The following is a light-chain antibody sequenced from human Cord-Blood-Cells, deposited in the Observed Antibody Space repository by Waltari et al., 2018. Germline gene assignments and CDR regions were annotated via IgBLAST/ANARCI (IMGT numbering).Light chain of an antibody. CDR3: QQYYSTPPT. CDR1: QRLLYSSNNKNS. V-gene: IGKV4-1*01. Sequence: DIVMTQSPDSLAVSLGERATINCKSSQRLLYSSNNKNSLAWYQQKPGQPPKLHIYWASTRESGVPDRVSGSGSGTDFTLTISSLQAEDVAVYYCQQYYSTPPTFGQGTKVEIK. J-gene: IGKJ1*01. CDR2: WAS.